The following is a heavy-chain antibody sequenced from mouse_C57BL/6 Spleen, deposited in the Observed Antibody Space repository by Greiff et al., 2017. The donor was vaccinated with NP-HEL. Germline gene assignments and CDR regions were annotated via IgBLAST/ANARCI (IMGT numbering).Heavy chain of an antibody. CDR3: ARRELRDGAMDY. D-gene: IGHD3-2*02. V-gene: IGHV1-7*01. J-gene: IGHJ4*01. Sequence: QVQLKESGAEMAKPGASVKLSCKASGYTFTSYWMHWVKQRPGQGLEWIGYINPSSGYTKYNQKFKDKATLTADKSSSTAYMQLSSLTYEDSAVYYCARRELRDGAMDYWGQGTSVTVSS. CDR2: INPSSGYT. CDR1: GYTFTSYW.